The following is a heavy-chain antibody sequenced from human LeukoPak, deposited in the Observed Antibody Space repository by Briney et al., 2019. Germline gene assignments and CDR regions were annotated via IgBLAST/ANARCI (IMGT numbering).Heavy chain of an antibody. V-gene: IGHV3-7*01. D-gene: IGHD6-6*01. Sequence: GGSLRLSCAASGFTFSTSWMHWVRQAPGKGLEWVANIKQDGSEKYYVDSVKGRFTISRDNAKNSLYLQMNSLRAEDTAVYYCAREVYVHTPGSSSSFAFDIWGQGTMVTVSS. J-gene: IGHJ3*02. CDR2: IKQDGSEK. CDR1: GFTFSTSW. CDR3: AREVYVHTPGSSSSFAFDI.